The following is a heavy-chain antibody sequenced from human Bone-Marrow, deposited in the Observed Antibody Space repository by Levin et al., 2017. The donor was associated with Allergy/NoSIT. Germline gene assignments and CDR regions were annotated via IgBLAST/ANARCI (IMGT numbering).Heavy chain of an antibody. D-gene: IGHD2/OR15-2a*01. CDR2: NSPHNGNT. Sequence: GESLKISCKTSGYTFKSYGITWVRQAPGQGLEWMGWNSPHNGNTNYAQKFQGRVSMTADTSTSTAYMELRSLKSDDTAVYYCARESVCTTSGCSNWFDPWGQGTLVTVSS. CDR3: ARESVCTTSGCSNWFDP. CDR1: GYTFKSYG. V-gene: IGHV1-18*01. J-gene: IGHJ5*02.